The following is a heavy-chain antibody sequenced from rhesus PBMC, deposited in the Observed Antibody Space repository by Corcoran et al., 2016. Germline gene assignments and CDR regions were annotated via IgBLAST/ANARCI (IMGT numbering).Heavy chain of an antibody. CDR2: ITYSGGT. V-gene: IGHV4-122*02. J-gene: IGHJ4*01. Sequence: QVQLQESGPGLVKPSETLSLTCAVSGYSISGYYWSWIRQAPGKGLEWIGYITYSGGTSYNPSLTSRVTISRDTSKIQFSLKLSSVTAADTAVYYCARDLAGYSYWGQGVLVTVSS. CDR3: ARDLAGYSY. CDR1: GYSISGYY. D-gene: IGHD5-42*01.